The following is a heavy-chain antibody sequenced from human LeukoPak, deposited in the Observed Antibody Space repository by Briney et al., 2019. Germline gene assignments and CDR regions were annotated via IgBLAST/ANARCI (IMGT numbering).Heavy chain of an antibody. Sequence: GGSLRLSCAASGFTFSSYSMSWVRQASGKGLEWVSSISSSSSYIYYADSVKGRFTISRDNAKNSLYLQMNSLRAEDTAVYYCARLRGYYIDYWGQGTLVTVSS. CDR2: ISSSSSYI. J-gene: IGHJ4*02. V-gene: IGHV3-21*01. D-gene: IGHD3-22*01. CDR1: GFTFSSYS. CDR3: ARLRGYYIDY.